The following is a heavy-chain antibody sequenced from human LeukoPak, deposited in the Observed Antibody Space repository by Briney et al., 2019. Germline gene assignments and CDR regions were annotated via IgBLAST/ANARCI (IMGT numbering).Heavy chain of an antibody. CDR2: IYSGGST. CDR1: GFTVSSNY. D-gene: IGHD4-17*01. CDR3: ARSHDYGSYYFDY. V-gene: IGHV3-53*01. J-gene: IGHJ4*02. Sequence: GGSLRLSCAASGFTVSSNYMSWVRQAPGKGREGVSVIYSGGSTYYADSVKGRFTISRDNSKNTLYLQMNSLRAEDTAVYYCARSHDYGSYYFDYWGQGTLVTVSS.